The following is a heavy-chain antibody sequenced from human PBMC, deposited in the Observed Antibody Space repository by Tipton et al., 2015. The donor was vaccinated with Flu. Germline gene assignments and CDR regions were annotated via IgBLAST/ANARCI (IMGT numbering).Heavy chain of an antibody. Sequence: SLRLSCAASGFTFSSYAMSWVRQAPGKGLEWVSAISGSGGSTYYADSVKGRFTISRDDSKNTLYLQMNSLRAEDTAVYYCAKDHSRVGTAMVFDYWGQGTLVTVSS. CDR3: AKDHSRVGTAMVFDY. CDR1: GFTFSSYA. CDR2: ISGSGGST. J-gene: IGHJ4*02. D-gene: IGHD5-18*01. V-gene: IGHV3-23*01.